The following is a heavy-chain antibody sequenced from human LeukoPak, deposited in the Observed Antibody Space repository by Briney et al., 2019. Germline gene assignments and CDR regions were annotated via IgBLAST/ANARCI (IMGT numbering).Heavy chain of an antibody. CDR2: INWNSANI. J-gene: IGHJ4*02. D-gene: IGHD5-24*01. Sequence: PGRSLRLSCAASGFTYDNHVMHWVPQVPGKGLEWVSAINWNSANIGYADSVKGRFTISRDNAKNSLSLQMNSLRPEDTALYYCAKDMGIRDGYNKASDCWGQGTLVTVSS. CDR1: GFTYDNHV. V-gene: IGHV3-9*01. CDR3: AKDMGIRDGYNKASDC.